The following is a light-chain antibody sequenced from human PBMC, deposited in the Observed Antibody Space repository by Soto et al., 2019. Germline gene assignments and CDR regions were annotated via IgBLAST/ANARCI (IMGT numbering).Light chain of an antibody. CDR2: MNN. Sequence: QSVLTQPPSASGTPGQRVTISCSGRSSNIGSNYVYWYEQLPGTAPRLLIYMNNQRPSGIPDRFSGSKSGTSASLAISGLRSEDEADYYCAAWDDTLSAPWVFGGGTQLTVL. CDR3: AAWDDTLSAPWV. V-gene: IGLV1-47*01. J-gene: IGLJ3*02. CDR1: SSNIGSNY.